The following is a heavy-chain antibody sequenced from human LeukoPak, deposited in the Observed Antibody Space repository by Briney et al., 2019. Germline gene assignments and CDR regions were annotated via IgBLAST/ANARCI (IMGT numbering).Heavy chain of an antibody. Sequence: SETLSLTCTVSGGSISSSSYYWGWIRQPPGKGLEWIGSIYYSGSTYYNPSLKSRVTISVDTSKNQFSLKLSSVTAADTAVYYCARYSNGVVPAAAYFDYWGQGTLVTVSS. V-gene: IGHV4-39*07. CDR3: ARYSNGVVPAAAYFDY. J-gene: IGHJ4*02. CDR1: GGSISSSSYY. D-gene: IGHD2-2*01. CDR2: IYYSGST.